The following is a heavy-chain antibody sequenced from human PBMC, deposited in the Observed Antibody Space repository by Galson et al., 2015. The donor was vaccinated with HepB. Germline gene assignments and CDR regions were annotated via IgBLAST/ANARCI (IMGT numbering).Heavy chain of an antibody. CDR3: ARGALVVVVGATQNNWFAP. V-gene: IGHV1-18*01. Sequence: SVKVSCKAYGYTFSSFSITWVRQAPGQGLEWMGWISPYKGSTEYSQNLQGRVTMTADTSTSTAYMELRSLRSDDTAVYYCARGALVVVVGATQNNWFAPWGQGTLVTVSS. CDR1: GYTFSSFS. CDR2: ISPYKGST. J-gene: IGHJ5*02. D-gene: IGHD2-15*01.